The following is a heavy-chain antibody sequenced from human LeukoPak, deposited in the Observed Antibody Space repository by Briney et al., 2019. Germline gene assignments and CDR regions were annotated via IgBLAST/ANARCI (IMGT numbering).Heavy chain of an antibody. Sequence: KPSETLSLTCAVYGGSFSGYYWSWIRQPPGKGLEWIGEINHSGSTNYNPSLKSRVTTSVDTSKNQFSLKLSSVTAADTAVYYCARGRRRGAILNWFDPWGQGTLVTVSS. CDR2: INHSGST. J-gene: IGHJ5*02. CDR1: GGSFSGYY. D-gene: IGHD3-10*01. V-gene: IGHV4-34*01. CDR3: ARGRRRGAILNWFDP.